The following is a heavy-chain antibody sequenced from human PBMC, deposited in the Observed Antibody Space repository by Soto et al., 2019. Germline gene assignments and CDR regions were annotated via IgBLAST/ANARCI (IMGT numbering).Heavy chain of an antibody. J-gene: IGHJ5*02. CDR1: GFSLSTSGVG. CDR3: APSSSSWWSGRWFDP. D-gene: IGHD6-13*01. Sequence: QITLKESGPTLVKPTQTLTLTCTFSGFSLSTSGVGVGWIRQPPGKALEWLALIYWDDDKRYSPSLKSRLTITKATSKNQVVLTMTNMDPVDTATYYCAPSSSSWWSGRWFDPWGQGTLVTVSS. CDR2: IYWDDDK. V-gene: IGHV2-5*02.